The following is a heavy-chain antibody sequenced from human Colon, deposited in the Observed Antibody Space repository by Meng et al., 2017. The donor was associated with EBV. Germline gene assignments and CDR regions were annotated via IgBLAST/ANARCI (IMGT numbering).Heavy chain of an antibody. CDR1: GGSISSVYW. V-gene: IGHV4-4*02. Sequence: VRLQESGPGLVKPSETRSFTCAVSGGSISSVYWWTWVRQSPGKGLEWIGEIYLSGSTNYNPSLKSRVTISVDKSKNQFSLKLTSVTAADTAVYYCARGGYYSFDYWGQRTLVTVS. CDR2: IYLSGST. J-gene: IGHJ4*02. CDR3: ARGGYYSFDY. D-gene: IGHD5-18*01.